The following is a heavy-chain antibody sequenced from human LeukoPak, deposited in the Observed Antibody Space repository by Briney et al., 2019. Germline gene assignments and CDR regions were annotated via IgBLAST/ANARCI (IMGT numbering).Heavy chain of an antibody. V-gene: IGHV4-30-2*01. CDR2: INHSGST. CDR1: GGSISSGGYY. CDR3: ARWGWGFFDY. J-gene: IGHJ4*02. D-gene: IGHD3-16*01. Sequence: PSQTLSLTCTVSGGSISSGGYYWSWIRQPPGKGLEWIGEINHSGSTNYNPSLKSRVTISVDTSKNQFSLKLSSVTAADTAVYYCARWGWGFFDYWGQGTLVTVSS.